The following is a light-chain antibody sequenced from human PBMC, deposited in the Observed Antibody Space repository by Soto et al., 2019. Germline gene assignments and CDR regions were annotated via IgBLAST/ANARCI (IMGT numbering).Light chain of an antibody. CDR2: AAS. V-gene: IGKV3-20*01. CDR3: QQYGSSLTWT. J-gene: IGKJ1*01. Sequence: EVVLTQSPGTVSLSPGERVTLSCRASQSVISNYLAWYQQRPGQAPRLLIYAASSRATGIPDRFSGSGSGTYFTLSSSRLEPEDFAVYYCQQYGSSLTWTFGQGTKVE. CDR1: QSVISNY.